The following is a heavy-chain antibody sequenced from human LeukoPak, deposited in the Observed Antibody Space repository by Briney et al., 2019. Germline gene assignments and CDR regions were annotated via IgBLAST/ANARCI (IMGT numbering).Heavy chain of an antibody. Sequence: GGSLRLSCAASGFTFSSYWMHWVRQAPGKGLVWFSRINTDGSSTSYADSVKGRFTISRDNDNNALYLQMNSLRAEDTAVYYCARDRGGSYYGGFDYWGQGTLVTVSS. CDR2: INTDGSST. CDR3: ARDRGGSYYGGFDY. J-gene: IGHJ4*02. V-gene: IGHV3-74*01. CDR1: GFTFSSYW. D-gene: IGHD1-26*01.